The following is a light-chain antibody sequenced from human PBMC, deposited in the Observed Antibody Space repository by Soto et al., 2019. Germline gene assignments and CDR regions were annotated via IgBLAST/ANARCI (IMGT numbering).Light chain of an antibody. CDR3: QQHGTSRP. V-gene: IGKV3-20*01. CDR1: QTISSNY. Sequence: EIVLTQYPGTLSLSPGERATLSCRASQTISSNYLAWYQQKPGQAPRVLIYGASNRATGIPDRFSGSGSGTDFTLTISRLEPEDFPVYYCQQHGTSRPFGQGTKVEIK. CDR2: GAS. J-gene: IGKJ1*01.